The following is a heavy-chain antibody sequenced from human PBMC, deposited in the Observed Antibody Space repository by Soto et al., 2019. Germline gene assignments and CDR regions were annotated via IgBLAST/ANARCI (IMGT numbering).Heavy chain of an antibody. CDR1: GFTFSSYA. J-gene: IGHJ4*02. CDR3: ARETVGFDY. V-gene: IGHV3-30-3*01. CDR2: ISYDGSNK. Sequence: ESGGGVVQPGRSLRLSCAASGFTFSSYAMHWVRQAPGKGLEWVAVISYDGSNKYYADSVKGRFTISRDNSKNTLYLQMNSLRAEDTAVYYCARETVGFDYWGQGTLVTVSS.